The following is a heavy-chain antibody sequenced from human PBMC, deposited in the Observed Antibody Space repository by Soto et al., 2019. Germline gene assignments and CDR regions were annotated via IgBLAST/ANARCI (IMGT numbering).Heavy chain of an antibody. Sequence: QITLKESGPTLVKPTQTLTLTCTFSGFSLSTSGVGVGWIRQPPGKALEWLALIYWDDDKRYSPSLKSRLTLTKDTSNNQVVLTMTNMDPVDTATYYCAHRPKYSSGWYDAFDIWGQGTMVTVSS. CDR3: AHRPKYSSGWYDAFDI. CDR2: IYWDDDK. J-gene: IGHJ3*02. D-gene: IGHD6-19*01. CDR1: GFSLSTSGVG. V-gene: IGHV2-5*02.